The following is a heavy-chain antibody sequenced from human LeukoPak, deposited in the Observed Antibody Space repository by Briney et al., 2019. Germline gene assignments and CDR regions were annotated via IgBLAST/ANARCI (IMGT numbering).Heavy chain of an antibody. CDR2: IGTAGDT. CDR1: GFTFSSYD. V-gene: IGHV3-13*01. J-gene: IGHJ6*02. D-gene: IGHD2/OR15-2a*01. CDR3: ARDRGTFLGMDV. Sequence: PGGCLRLSCAASGFTFSSYDMHWVRQATGKGLEWVSAIGTAGDTYYPGSVKGRFTISRENAKNSLYLQMNSLRAGDTAVYYCARDRGTFLGMDVWGQGTTVTVSS.